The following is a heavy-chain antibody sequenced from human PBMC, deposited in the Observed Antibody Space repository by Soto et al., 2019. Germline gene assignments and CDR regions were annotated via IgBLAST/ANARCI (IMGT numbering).Heavy chain of an antibody. CDR3: ARVRYDWAPVGNFDS. CDR2: INSDGSAT. V-gene: IGHV3-74*01. CDR1: GFTFSSYW. Sequence: EVQLVESGGGLVQPGGSLRLSCAASGFTFSSYWMHWVRQAPGKGLVWVSSINSDGSATTYADSVKGRFTISRDNAKNTLYLQMNSLRAEDRAVYYCARVRYDWAPVGNFDSWGQGPLVTVSS. D-gene: IGHD3-9*01. J-gene: IGHJ4*02.